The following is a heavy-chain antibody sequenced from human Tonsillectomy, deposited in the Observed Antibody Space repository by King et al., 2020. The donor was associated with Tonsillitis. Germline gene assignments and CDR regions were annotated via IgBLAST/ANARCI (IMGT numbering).Heavy chain of an antibody. V-gene: IGHV3-11*01. CDR3: ARGGGPYCSSTSCYTKNAFDI. CDR2: ISSSGSTI. CDR1: GFTFSDYY. D-gene: IGHD2-2*02. J-gene: IGHJ3*02. Sequence: VQLVESGGGLVKPGGSLRLSCAASGFTFSDYYMSWIRQAPGKGLEWVSYISSSGSTIYYADSVKGRFTISRDTAKNSLYLQMNSLRAEDTAVYYCARGGGPYCSSTSCYTKNAFDIWGQGTMVTVSS.